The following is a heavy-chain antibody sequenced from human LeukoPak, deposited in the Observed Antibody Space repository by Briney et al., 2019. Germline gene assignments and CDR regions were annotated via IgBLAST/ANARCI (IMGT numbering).Heavy chain of an antibody. Sequence: SETLSLTCAVSGASITSGGNSWSWIRQPPGKGMGWIGYIHYTGSTYYNPSLKSRVIISEDTSKNQFSLKLRSVTAADTAVYYCAREIVAGLGVSFDIWGQGTMVTVSS. V-gene: IGHV4-30-4*07. J-gene: IGHJ3*02. CDR2: IHYTGST. CDR1: GASITSGGNS. CDR3: AREIVAGLGVSFDI. D-gene: IGHD6-19*01.